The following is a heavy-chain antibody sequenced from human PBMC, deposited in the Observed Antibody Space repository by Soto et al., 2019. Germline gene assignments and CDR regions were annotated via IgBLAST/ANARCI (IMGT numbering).Heavy chain of an antibody. Sequence: GGSLRLSCAASGFTVSSNYMSWVRQAPGKGLEWVSVIYSGGSTYYADSVKGRFTISRDNSKNTLYLQMNNLRAEDTAVYYCARPTTIRFQGTINWGQGTLVTVSS. CDR2: IYSGGST. D-gene: IGHD4-17*01. CDR3: ARPTTIRFQGTIN. CDR1: GFTVSSNY. J-gene: IGHJ4*02. V-gene: IGHV3-66*04.